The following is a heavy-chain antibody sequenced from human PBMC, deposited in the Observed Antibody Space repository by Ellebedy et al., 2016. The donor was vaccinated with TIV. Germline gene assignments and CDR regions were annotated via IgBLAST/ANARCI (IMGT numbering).Heavy chain of an antibody. J-gene: IGHJ4*02. D-gene: IGHD4-17*01. CDR1: AFTFNNDW. Sequence: GESLKISXLASAFTFNNDWMAWVRQVPGKGLEWVALINPDGSQREYVDSVKGRFTISRDNAQNSLYLQMNSLGAEDTALYYCARDPFNGALDYWGQGTLVTVSS. V-gene: IGHV3-7*01. CDR3: ARDPFNGALDY. CDR2: INPDGSQR.